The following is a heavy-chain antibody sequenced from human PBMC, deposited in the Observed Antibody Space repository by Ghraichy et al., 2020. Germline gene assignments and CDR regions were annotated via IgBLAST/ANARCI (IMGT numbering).Heavy chain of an antibody. CDR3: ARSQYCSSSSCYKWAFDY. J-gene: IGHJ4*02. Sequence: GESLNIPCAASGFTLSSYAMSWVRQAPGRGLEWVSAISVGGGTTYYADSVRGRFTISRDTSKNTLYLQMDSLRVEDTAVYYCARSQYCSSSSCYKWAFDYWGQGTLVAVSS. D-gene: IGHD2-2*02. CDR1: GFTLSSYA. V-gene: IGHV3-23*01. CDR2: ISVGGGTT.